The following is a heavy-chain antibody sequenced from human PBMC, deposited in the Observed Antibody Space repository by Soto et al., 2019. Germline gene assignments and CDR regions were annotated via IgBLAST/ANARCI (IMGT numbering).Heavy chain of an antibody. J-gene: IGHJ4*02. CDR3: ARARKATYITGGFDS. V-gene: IGHV4-59*01. CDR2: SSYGGIT. Sequence: SETLSLTCSVSGGSISGYYWSWIRQSPEKGLEYIAYSSYGGITNLNGALNGRVTMSIDTSKNQFSLKATSLTAADTAVYYCARARKATYITGGFDSWGQGTLVTVSS. CDR1: GGSISGYY. D-gene: IGHD3-3*01.